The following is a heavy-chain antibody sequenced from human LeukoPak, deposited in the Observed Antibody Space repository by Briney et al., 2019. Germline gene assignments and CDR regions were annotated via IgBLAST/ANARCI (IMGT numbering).Heavy chain of an antibody. CDR3: ASCTVTTNWYFDL. Sequence: SETLSLTCTVSGGSISSYYWSWIRQPPGKGLEWIGYIYYSGSTNYNPSLKSRVTISVDTSKNQFSLKLSSVTAADTAVYYCASCTVTTNWYFDLWGRGTLVTVSS. CDR2: IYYSGST. D-gene: IGHD4-11*01. CDR1: GGSISSYY. V-gene: IGHV4-59*08. J-gene: IGHJ2*01.